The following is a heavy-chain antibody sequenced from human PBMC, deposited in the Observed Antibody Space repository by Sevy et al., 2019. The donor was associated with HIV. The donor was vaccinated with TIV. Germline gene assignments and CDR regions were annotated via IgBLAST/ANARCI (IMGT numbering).Heavy chain of an antibody. Sequence: SETLSLTCAVYGGSFSGYYWSWIRQPPGKGLEWIEEINHSGSTNYNPSLKSRVTISVDTSKNQFSLKLSSVTAADTAVYYCASGGVWSGYSTLSDYWGQGTLVTVSS. CDR3: ASGGVWSGYSTLSDY. V-gene: IGHV4-34*01. CDR2: INHSGST. J-gene: IGHJ4*02. CDR1: GGSFSGYY. D-gene: IGHD3-3*01.